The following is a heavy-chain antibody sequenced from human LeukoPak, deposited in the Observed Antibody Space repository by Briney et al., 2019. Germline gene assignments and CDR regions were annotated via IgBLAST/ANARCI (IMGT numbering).Heavy chain of an antibody. V-gene: IGHV1-18*01. Sequence: DSVKVSCKASGYIFTTTYITWVRQAPGQGLELMGWISAYNRKTRYEQKFQGRVTMTTDTPTSTAYMELRSLRSDDTAMYYCARVVDFWGDRNWFDTWGRGTLVTVSS. CDR1: GYIFTTTY. J-gene: IGHJ5*02. D-gene: IGHD3-3*01. CDR3: ARVVDFWGDRNWFDT. CDR2: ISAYNRKT.